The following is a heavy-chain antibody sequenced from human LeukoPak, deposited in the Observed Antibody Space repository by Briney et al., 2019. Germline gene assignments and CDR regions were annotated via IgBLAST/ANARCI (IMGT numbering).Heavy chain of an antibody. Sequence: KPSETPSPTFTVSGGSISSSYWSWIRQPPREGLGWIGDIYYTGNTNYNPSLKSRVTISVDTSKNQFSLKLSSVTAADTAVYYCARDLLGYCSGGSCYGGWFDPWGQGTLVTVSS. CDR3: ARDLLGYCSGGSCYGGWFDP. J-gene: IGHJ5*02. V-gene: IGHV4-59*01. CDR1: GGSISSSY. D-gene: IGHD2-15*01. CDR2: IYYTGNT.